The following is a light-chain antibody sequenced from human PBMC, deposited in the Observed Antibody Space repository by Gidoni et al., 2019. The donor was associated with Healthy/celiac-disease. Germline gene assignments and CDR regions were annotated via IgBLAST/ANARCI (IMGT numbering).Light chain of an antibody. V-gene: IGLV5-45*01. CDR2: YKSDSDK. CDR3: MIWHSSAWV. J-gene: IGLJ3*02. CDR1: SGINVGTYR. Sequence: AVLTQPASPPASPGASTTLTRTLRSGINVGTYRIYWYQQKPGSPPQYLLRYKSDSDKQQGSGVPSRFSGSKDASANAGILLISGLQSEDEADYYCMIWHSSAWVFGGGTKLTVL.